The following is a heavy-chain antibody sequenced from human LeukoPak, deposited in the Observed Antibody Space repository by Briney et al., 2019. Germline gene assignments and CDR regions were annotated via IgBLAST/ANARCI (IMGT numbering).Heavy chain of an antibody. CDR1: GFTFDDYG. Sequence: GGSLRLSCAASGFTFDDYGMSWVRQAPGKGLEWVSTISGSSDNTYYADSVKGRFTISRDNSKSTLYIQMNSLRAEDTAVYFMRRESRYYFDYWGQGTLVTVSS. D-gene: IGHD3-16*01. V-gene: IGHV3-23*01. CDR3: RRESRYYFDY. CDR2: ISGSSDNT. J-gene: IGHJ4*02.